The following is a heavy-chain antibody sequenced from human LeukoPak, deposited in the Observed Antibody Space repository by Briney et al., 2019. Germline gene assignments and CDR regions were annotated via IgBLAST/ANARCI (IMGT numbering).Heavy chain of an antibody. CDR2: ISYDGSNK. J-gene: IGHJ3*02. Sequence: GRSLRLSCAASGFTFSSYAMHWVRQAPGKGLEWVAVISYDGSNKYYADSVKGRFTISRDNSKNTLYLQMNSLRAEDTAVYYCARDLGYCSGGSCYSNAFDIWGQGTMVTVSS. CDR3: ARDLGYCSGGSCYSNAFDI. V-gene: IGHV3-30-3*01. D-gene: IGHD2-15*01. CDR1: GFTFSSYA.